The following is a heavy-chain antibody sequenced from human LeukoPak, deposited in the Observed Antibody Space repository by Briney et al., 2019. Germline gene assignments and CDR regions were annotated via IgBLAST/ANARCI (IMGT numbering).Heavy chain of an antibody. Sequence: SETLSFTCTVSGGSISSYYWSWIRQPPGKGLEWIGYIYYSGSTNYNPSLKSRVTISVDTSKNQFSLKLSSVTAADTAVYYCARDPPATTIFGVVTRVGGAFDIWGQGTMVTVSS. CDR3: ARDPPATTIFGVVTRVGGAFDI. D-gene: IGHD3-3*01. CDR1: GGSISSYY. CDR2: IYYSGST. J-gene: IGHJ3*02. V-gene: IGHV4-59*01.